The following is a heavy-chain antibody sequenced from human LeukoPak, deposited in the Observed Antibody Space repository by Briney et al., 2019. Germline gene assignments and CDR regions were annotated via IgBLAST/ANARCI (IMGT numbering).Heavy chain of an antibody. J-gene: IGHJ3*02. Sequence: GRSLRLSCAASGFTFSSYAMHWVRQAPGKGLEWVAVISYDGSNKYYADSVKGRFTISRDNSKNTLYLQMNSLRAEDTAVYYCAREDYGDQGAFDIWGQGTMVTVSS. V-gene: IGHV3-30-3*01. D-gene: IGHD4-17*01. CDR2: ISYDGSNK. CDR1: GFTFSSYA. CDR3: AREDYGDQGAFDI.